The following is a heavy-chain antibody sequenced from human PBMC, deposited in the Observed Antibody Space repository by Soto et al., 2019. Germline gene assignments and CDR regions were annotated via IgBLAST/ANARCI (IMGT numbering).Heavy chain of an antibody. J-gene: IGHJ4*02. Sequence: QVQLQESGPGLVKPSETLSLTCTVSGGSISTYYWSWLRQPPGKGLEWIGYIYHSGGTTYNPSLESRVTISVDTSKNQFYLKLYSVTAADTAVYYCARDTTRGSYWDYWGQGTLVTVSS. D-gene: IGHD1-26*01. CDR3: ARDTTRGSYWDY. V-gene: IGHV4-59*01. CDR1: GGSISTYY. CDR2: IYHSGGT.